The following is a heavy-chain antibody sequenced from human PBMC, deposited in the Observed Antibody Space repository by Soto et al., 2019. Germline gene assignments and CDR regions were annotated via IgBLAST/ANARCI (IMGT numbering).Heavy chain of an antibody. J-gene: IGHJ6*02. CDR1: GFTFGDYA. Sequence: GGSLRLSCSASGFTFGDYAMTWVRQAPGKGLEWVGFIRSKSYRGTTEYAASVKDRFTISRDDSKGIAYLQMNSLKTEDTAVFYCTRSAGQYFYYGMDVWGQGTTVTVSS. CDR3: TRSAGQYFYYGMDV. V-gene: IGHV3-49*04. CDR2: IRSKSYRGTT.